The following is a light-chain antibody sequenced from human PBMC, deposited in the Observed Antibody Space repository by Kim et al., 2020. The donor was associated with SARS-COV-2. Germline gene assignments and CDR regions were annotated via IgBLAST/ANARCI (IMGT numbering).Light chain of an antibody. V-gene: IGLV3-19*01. CDR2: GKN. J-gene: IGLJ2*01. Sequence: PLGQTVRITCQGDSLRSYYATWYQQKPGQAPILVIYGKNNRPSGIPDRFSGSSSGSTASFTITGTQAGDEADYYCNSRDSNDNVVFGGGTQLTVL. CDR3: NSRDSNDNVV. CDR1: SLRSYY.